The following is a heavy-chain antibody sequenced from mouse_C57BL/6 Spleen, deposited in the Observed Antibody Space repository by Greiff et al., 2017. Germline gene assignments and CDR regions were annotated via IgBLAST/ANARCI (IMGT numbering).Heavy chain of an antibody. CDR3: ARGSGTGDWVAY. CDR2: ISDGGSYT. CDR1: GFTFSSYA. Sequence: EVKLVEPGGGLVKPGGSLKLSCAASGFTFSSYAMSWVRQTPEKRLEWVATISDGGSYTYYPDNVKGRFTISRDNAKNNLYLQMSHLKSEDPAKYYCARGSGTGDWVAYWGQGTLVTVSA. D-gene: IGHD4-1*01. J-gene: IGHJ3*01. V-gene: IGHV5-4*03.